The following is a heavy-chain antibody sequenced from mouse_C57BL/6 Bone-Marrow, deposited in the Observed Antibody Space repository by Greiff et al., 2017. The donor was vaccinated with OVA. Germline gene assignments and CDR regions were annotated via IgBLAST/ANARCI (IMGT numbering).Heavy chain of an antibody. J-gene: IGHJ4*01. V-gene: IGHV1-81*01. CDR2: IYPRSGNT. CDR1: GYTFTSYG. D-gene: IGHD1-1*01. CDR3: ARDGKYYGSRDYAMDY. Sequence: VQLVESGAELARPGASVKLSCKASGYTFTSYGISWVKQRTGQGLEWIGEIYPRSGNTYYNEKFKGKATLTADKSSSTAYMELRSLTSEDSAVYYCARDGKYYGSRDYAMDYWGQGTSVTVSS.